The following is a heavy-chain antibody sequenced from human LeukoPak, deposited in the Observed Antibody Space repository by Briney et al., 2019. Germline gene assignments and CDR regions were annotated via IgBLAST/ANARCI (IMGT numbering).Heavy chain of an antibody. J-gene: IGHJ4*02. V-gene: IGHV3-53*01. CDR2: IYSGGST. CDR1: GFTVSSNY. CDR3: ARVPSGYDSGLDY. Sequence: GGSLRLSCAASGFTVSSNYMSWVRQAPGKGLEWVSVIYSGGSTYYADSVKGRFTISRDNSKNTLYLQMNSLRAEDTAVYYCARVPSGYDSGLDYWGQGTLVTVSS. D-gene: IGHD5-12*01.